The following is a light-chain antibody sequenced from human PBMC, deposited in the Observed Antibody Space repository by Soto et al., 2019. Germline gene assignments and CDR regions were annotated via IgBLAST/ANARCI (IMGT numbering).Light chain of an antibody. J-gene: IGKJ1*01. CDR2: GAS. Sequence: IVITHSPSTLSVSKGESATLACRASQGVSSNLAWYQQKPGQPPRLLIYGASTRATGIPPRFSGSGSGTDFTLTISSLQSEDFAVYYCQQYNNWPRTFGQGTKVDIK. CDR1: QGVSSN. CDR3: QQYNNWPRT. V-gene: IGKV3-15*01.